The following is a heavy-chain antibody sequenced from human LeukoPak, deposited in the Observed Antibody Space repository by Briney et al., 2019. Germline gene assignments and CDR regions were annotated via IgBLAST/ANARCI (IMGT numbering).Heavy chain of an antibody. D-gene: IGHD3-16*02. V-gene: IGHV4-59*10. CDR3: ARRGYYDYVWGSYRRNWFDP. CDR1: GGSFSGYY. Sequence: SETLSLTCAVYGGSFSGYYWSWIRQPAGKGLEWIGRIYTSGSTNYNPSLKSRVTISVDTSKNQFSLKLSSVAAADTAVYYCARRGYYDYVWGSYRRNWFDPWGQGTLVTVSS. J-gene: IGHJ5*02. CDR2: IYTSGST.